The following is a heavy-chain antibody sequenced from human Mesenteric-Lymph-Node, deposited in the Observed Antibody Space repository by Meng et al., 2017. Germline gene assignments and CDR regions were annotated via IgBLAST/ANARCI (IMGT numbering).Heavy chain of an antibody. CDR1: GDSVSSNSAA. V-gene: IGHV6-1*01. Sequence: HVQLPQSGPGLVKPSQTFALTCAIYGDSVSSNSAAWNWIRQSPSRGLEWLGRTFYRSKWSNEYAVSVKSRITINPDTSKNQFFLQLNSVTPEDTAVYYCARGYGPIHSEYNFDYWGQGTLVTVSS. CDR2: TFYRSKWSN. D-gene: IGHD1-26*01. J-gene: IGHJ4*02. CDR3: ARGYGPIHSEYNFDY.